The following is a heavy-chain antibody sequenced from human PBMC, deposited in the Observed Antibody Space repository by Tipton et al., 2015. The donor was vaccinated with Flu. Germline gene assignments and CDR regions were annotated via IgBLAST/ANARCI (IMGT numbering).Heavy chain of an antibody. CDR1: GGSIGSFY. V-gene: IGHV4-59*12. CDR3: ARGLYVSGSYQRRYFDS. Sequence: TLSLTCTVSGGSIGSFYWNWIRQPPGKGLEWIGYIYNSEYTKYNPSLKSRVTISVDTSKKQFSLQLRSVTAADTAVYYCARGLYVSGSYQRRYFDSWGQGTLVTVSS. D-gene: IGHD3-10*01. J-gene: IGHJ4*02. CDR2: IYNSEYT.